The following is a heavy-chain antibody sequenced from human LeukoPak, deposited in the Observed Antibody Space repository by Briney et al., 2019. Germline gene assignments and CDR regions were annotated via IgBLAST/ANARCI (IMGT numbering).Heavy chain of an antibody. V-gene: IGHV1-69*05. CDR2: IIPIFGTA. CDR3: ARAGGYCGRISCPYYFDY. J-gene: IGHJ4*02. CDR1: GGTFSSHA. Sequence: GSSVKVSCKASGGTFSSHAISWVRQAPGQGLEWMGGIIPIFGTANYAQKFQGRVTMTRNTSISTAYMELSSLRSEDTAVYYCARAGGYCGRISCPYYFDYWGQGSLVAVSS. D-gene: IGHD2-15*01.